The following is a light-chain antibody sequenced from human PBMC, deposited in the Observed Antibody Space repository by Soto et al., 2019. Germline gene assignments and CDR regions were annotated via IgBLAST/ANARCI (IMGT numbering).Light chain of an antibody. CDR3: GSITSSSNSV. CDR1: SSDVGTYKY. CDR2: EVS. J-gene: IGLJ1*01. V-gene: IGLV2-14*01. Sequence: QSVLSHPASVSWYPGQSITISCTGTSSDVGTYKYVSWYQHQPGEAPKLIIYEVSNRPSGVSNRFSGSKSGNTASLTISGIQTEDEADYYCGSITSSSNSVFGTGTKVTVL.